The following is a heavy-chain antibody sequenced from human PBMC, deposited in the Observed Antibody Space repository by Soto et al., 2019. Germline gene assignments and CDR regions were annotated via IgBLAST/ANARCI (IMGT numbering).Heavy chain of an antibody. Sequence: PGGSLRLSCAASGFTFSSYWMSWVRQAPGKGLEWVANIKQDGSEKYYVDSVKGRFTISRDNAKNSLYLQMNSLRAEDTAVYYCARGGAVRPRPGIYYYYYMDVWGKGTTVTVSS. J-gene: IGHJ6*03. D-gene: IGHD2-21*01. V-gene: IGHV3-7*01. CDR3: ARGGAVRPRPGIYYYYYMDV. CDR1: GFTFSSYW. CDR2: IKQDGSEK.